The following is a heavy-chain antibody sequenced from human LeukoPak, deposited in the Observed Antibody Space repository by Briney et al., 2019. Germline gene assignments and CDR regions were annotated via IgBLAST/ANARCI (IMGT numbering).Heavy chain of an antibody. CDR3: ARVSVAGIFSGGYFDY. CDR1: GLTFSSYS. CDR2: ISSSSSTI. D-gene: IGHD6-19*01. J-gene: IGHJ4*02. V-gene: IGHV3-48*04. Sequence: PGGSLRLSCAASGLTFSSYSMNWVRQAPGKGLEWVSYISSSSSTIYYADSVKGRFTISRDNAKNSLYLQMNSLRAEDTAVYYCARVSVAGIFSGGYFDYWGQGTLVTVSS.